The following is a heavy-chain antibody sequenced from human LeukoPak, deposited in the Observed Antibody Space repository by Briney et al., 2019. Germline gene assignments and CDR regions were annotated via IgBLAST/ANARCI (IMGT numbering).Heavy chain of an antibody. D-gene: IGHD3-10*01. J-gene: IGHJ4*02. CDR3: ARVSQSYYYGSGSWYFDY. CDR2: IYPGDSDT. CDR1: GYSFTSYW. V-gene: IGHV5-51*01. Sequence: HGESLKISCKGSGYSFTSYWIGWVRQMPGKGLEWMGIIYPGDSDTGYSTSFQGQVTISADKSISTAYLQWSSLKASDTAMYYCARVSQSYYYGSGSWYFDYWGQGTLVTVSS.